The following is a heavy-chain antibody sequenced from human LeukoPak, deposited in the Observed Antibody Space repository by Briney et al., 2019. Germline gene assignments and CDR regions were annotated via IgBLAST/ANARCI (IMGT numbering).Heavy chain of an antibody. CDR3: ARGRHDY. CDR1: GGSISSSNW. V-gene: IGHV4-4*02. J-gene: IGHJ4*02. Sequence: TLSLTCAVSGGSISSSNWWSWVRQPPGKGLEWIGEINHSGSTNYNPSLKSRVTISVDTSKNQFSLKLSSVTAADTAVYYCARGRHDYWGQGTLVTVSS. CDR2: INHSGST.